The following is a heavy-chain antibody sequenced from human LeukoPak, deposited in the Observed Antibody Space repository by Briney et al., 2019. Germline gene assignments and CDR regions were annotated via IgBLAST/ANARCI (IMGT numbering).Heavy chain of an antibody. CDR3: ARGDDSSGYYSGYFDY. CDR2: INSDGSST. V-gene: IGHV3-74*01. CDR1: GFTFSSYW. J-gene: IGHJ4*02. D-gene: IGHD3-22*01. Sequence: TGGSLRLSCAASGFTFSSYWMHWVRQAPGKGLVWVSRINSDGSSTNYADSVKGRFTNSRDNTKNTLYLQMNSLRAEDTAVYYCARGDDSSGYYSGYFDYWGQGTLVTVSS.